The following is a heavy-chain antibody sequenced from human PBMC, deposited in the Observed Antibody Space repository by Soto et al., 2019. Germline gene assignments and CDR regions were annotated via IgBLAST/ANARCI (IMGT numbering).Heavy chain of an antibody. CDR1: GFTLSSYY. D-gene: IGHD3-10*01. CDR2: INGDGSIT. CDR3: ARGGVPAALDI. V-gene: IGHV3-74*01. J-gene: IGHJ3*02. Sequence: EVQLVESGGGLVQPGGSLRLSCAVSGFTLSSYYMHWVRQAPGKGLVWVSHINGDGSITNYADSVKGRFAISRDNAKNTLYLQMNSLRAEDTAVYYCARGGVPAALDIWGEGTMVPVSS.